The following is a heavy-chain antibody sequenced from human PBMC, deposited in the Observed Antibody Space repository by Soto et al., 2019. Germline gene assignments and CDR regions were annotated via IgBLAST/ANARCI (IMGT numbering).Heavy chain of an antibody. Sequence: QLQLQESGPGLVKPSETQSLTCTVSGGSISRSSYFWGWIRKPPGKGLESIGGIYYSGSTYYNPSLKSRVGISFDTSRNEFSLKLSSVTAADTAVYYCSTDGAYYGSGSYCFDYWGQGTLVTVSS. CDR1: GGSISRSSYF. CDR2: IYYSGST. J-gene: IGHJ4*02. D-gene: IGHD3-10*01. V-gene: IGHV4-39*01. CDR3: STDGAYYGSGSYCFDY.